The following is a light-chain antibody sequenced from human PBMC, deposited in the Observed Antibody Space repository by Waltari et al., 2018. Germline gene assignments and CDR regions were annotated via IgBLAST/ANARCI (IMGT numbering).Light chain of an antibody. CDR1: QSVGTY. Sequence: EIVLTQSPATLSLSPGETATLSCRASQSVGTYLAWYQQQPGQAPRLLIYDASNRATGIPPRFRSSGSGTDFTLTISSLEAEDFAVYYCQQRSNWTPHTFGQGARLEIK. J-gene: IGKJ2*01. CDR3: QQRSNWTPHT. CDR2: DAS. V-gene: IGKV3-11*01.